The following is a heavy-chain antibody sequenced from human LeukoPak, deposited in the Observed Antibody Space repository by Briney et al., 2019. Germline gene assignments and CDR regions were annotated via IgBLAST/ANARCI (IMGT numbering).Heavy chain of an antibody. J-gene: IGHJ4*02. V-gene: IGHV4-59*12. D-gene: IGHD5-18*01. CDR2: IFYSGTT. CDR1: GGSISSYY. CDR3: ASYVDTAMVFDY. Sequence: SETLSLTCTVSGGSISSYYWSWIRQPPGKGLEWVGLIFYSGTTNYNPSLKSRVTISVDTSKNQFSLKLSSVTAADTAVYYCASYVDTAMVFDYWGQGTLVTVSS.